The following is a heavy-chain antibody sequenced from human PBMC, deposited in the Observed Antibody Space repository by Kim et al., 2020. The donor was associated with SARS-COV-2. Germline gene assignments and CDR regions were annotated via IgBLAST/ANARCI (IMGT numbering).Heavy chain of an antibody. CDR2: ISDSADAT. J-gene: IGHJ4*02. CDR3: AKRIGTVVGTCQFFFDS. D-gene: IGHD2-2*01. Sequence: GGSLRLSCAASGFTFSRFGMSWVRQAPGKGLEWVSAISDSADATTYADSVKDRVTISSDNSKNTLSLQMNSLRADDTAVYYCAKRIGTVVGTCQFFFDSWGQGTLVTVSS. V-gene: IGHV3-23*01. CDR1: GFTFSRFG.